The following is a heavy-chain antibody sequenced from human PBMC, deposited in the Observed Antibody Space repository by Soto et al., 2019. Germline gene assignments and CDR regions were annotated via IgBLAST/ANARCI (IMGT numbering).Heavy chain of an antibody. D-gene: IGHD2-15*01. CDR1: GYTFTSYD. Sequence: ASVKVSCKASGYTFTSYDINWVRQATGQGLEWMGWMNPNSGNTGYAQKFQGRVTMTRNTSISTAYMELSSLRSEDTAVYYCASYCPSSRLYYYHMAVSGKRTPVLVS. J-gene: IGHJ6*03. CDR2: MNPNSGNT. V-gene: IGHV1-8*01. CDR3: ASYCPSSRLYYYHMAV.